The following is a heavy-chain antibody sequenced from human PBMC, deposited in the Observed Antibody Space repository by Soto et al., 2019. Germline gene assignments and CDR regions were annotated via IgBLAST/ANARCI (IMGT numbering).Heavy chain of an antibody. Sequence: GGSLRLSCAASGFTFSSYGMHWVRQAPGKGLEWVAVISYDGSNKYYADSVKGRFTISRDNSKNTLYLQMNSLRAEDTAVYYCAKDSHSPILYGDHLDYWGQGTLVTVSS. J-gene: IGHJ4*02. CDR3: AKDSHSPILYGDHLDY. CDR2: ISYDGSNK. V-gene: IGHV3-30*18. CDR1: GFTFSSYG. D-gene: IGHD4-17*01.